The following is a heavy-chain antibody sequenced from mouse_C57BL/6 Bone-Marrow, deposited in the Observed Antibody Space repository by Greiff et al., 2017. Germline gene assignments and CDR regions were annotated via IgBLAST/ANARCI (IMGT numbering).Heavy chain of an antibody. Sequence: QVQLQQSGAELVRPGASVTLSCKASGYTFPDYEMHWVKQTPVHGLEWIGAIDPETGGTAYNQKFKGKAILTADKSSSTAYMELRSLTSEDSAVXYCTRGYFDYWGQGTTLTVSS. CDR2: IDPETGGT. CDR1: GYTFPDYE. V-gene: IGHV1-15*01. J-gene: IGHJ2*01. CDR3: TRGYFDY.